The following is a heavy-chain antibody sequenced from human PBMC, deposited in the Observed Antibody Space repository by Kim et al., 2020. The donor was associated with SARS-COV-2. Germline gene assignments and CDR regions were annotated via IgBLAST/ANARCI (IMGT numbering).Heavy chain of an antibody. CDR3: AREGYNWNSEPLGDYYGMDV. J-gene: IGHJ6*02. CDR1: GFTVSSNY. V-gene: IGHV3-53*01. D-gene: IGHD1-7*01. CDR2: IYSGGST. Sequence: GGSLRLSCAASGFTVSSNYMSWVRQAPGKGLEWVSVIYSGGSTYYADSVKGRFTISRDNSKNTLYLQMNSLRAEDTAVYYCAREGYNWNSEPLGDYYGMDVWGQGTTVTVSS.